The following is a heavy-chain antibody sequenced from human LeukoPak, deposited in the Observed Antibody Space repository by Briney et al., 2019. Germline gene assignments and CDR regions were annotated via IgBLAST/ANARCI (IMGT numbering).Heavy chain of an antibody. CDR2: IRYDGSDK. D-gene: IGHD4-17*01. J-gene: IGHJ4*02. Sequence: SGGSLRLSCAASGFTLRGYGMHWVRQAPGKGLEWVAFIRYDGSDKSYADSVKGRFTISRDNSKNTLYLQMNSLRAEDTAVYYCAKDVRKTTVTTFNDYWGQGTLVTVSS. CDR1: GFTLRGYG. V-gene: IGHV3-30*02. CDR3: AKDVRKTTVTTFNDY.